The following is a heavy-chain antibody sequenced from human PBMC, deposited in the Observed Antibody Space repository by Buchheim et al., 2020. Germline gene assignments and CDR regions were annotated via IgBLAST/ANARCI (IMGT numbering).Heavy chain of an antibody. CDR1: GFSFSDFA. CDR2: MSYDGGNK. Sequence: QVQLVESGGGVVQPGKSLRLSCAASGFSFSDFAMHWVRQAPGKGLEVVAFMSYDGGNKYYGDSVKGRFTISRDNSKNTLYLQMSSLRAEDTAVYYCASPAGYAYGDSSLDYWGQGTL. J-gene: IGHJ4*02. D-gene: IGHD4-17*01. CDR3: ASPAGYAYGDSSLDY. V-gene: IGHV3-30*03.